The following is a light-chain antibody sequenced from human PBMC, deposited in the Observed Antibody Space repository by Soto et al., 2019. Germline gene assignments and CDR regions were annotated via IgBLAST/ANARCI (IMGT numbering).Light chain of an antibody. J-gene: IGLJ2*01. CDR2: GHS. CDR1: SSNIGAGYA. V-gene: IGLV1-40*01. Sequence: QSVLTQPPSVSGAPGQRVTIACTGSSSNIGAGYAVHWYQQLPGTAPKLLIYGHSNRPSGVPDRFSGSKSGTAASLDITGLQAEDEADYYCQSYDSSLSVVVFGGGTKLTVL. CDR3: QSYDSSLSVVV.